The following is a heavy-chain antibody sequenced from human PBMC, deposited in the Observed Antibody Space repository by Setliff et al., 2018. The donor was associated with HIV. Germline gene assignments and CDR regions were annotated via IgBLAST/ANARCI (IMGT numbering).Heavy chain of an antibody. J-gene: IGHJ6*03. CDR1: AGSISSDNW. V-gene: IGHV4-4*02. D-gene: IGHD3-9*01. CDR2: IYHSGST. CDR3: ARSKYYDILTAYGDYYYYMDV. Sequence: PSETLSLTCAVSAGSISSDNWWTWVRQSPGKGLEWVGEIYHSGSTNYNTSLKGRVAMSVDTSKNQFSLKLSSVTAADTAVYYCARSKYYDILTAYGDYYYYMDVWGKGTTVTVSS.